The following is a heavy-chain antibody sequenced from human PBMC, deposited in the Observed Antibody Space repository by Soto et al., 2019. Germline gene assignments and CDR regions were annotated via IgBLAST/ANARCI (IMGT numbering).Heavy chain of an antibody. CDR2: INPNSGGT. D-gene: IGHD6-13*01. CDR3: AREGQGIAAAGIEARYYYYGMDV. V-gene: IGHV1-2*04. Sequence: ASVKVSCKASGYTFTGYYMHCVRHAPGQGLEWMGWINPNSGGTNYAQKFQGWVTMTGDTSISTAYMELSRLRSDDTAVYYCAREGQGIAAAGIEARYYYYGMDVWGQGTTVTVSS. J-gene: IGHJ6*02. CDR1: GYTFTGYY.